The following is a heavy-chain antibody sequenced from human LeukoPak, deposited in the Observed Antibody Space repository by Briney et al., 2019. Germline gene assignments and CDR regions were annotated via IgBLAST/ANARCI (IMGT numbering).Heavy chain of an antibody. CDR3: AKDLRRLRVGLDAFDI. CDR2: ISYDGSNK. V-gene: IGHV3-30*18. J-gene: IGHJ3*02. Sequence: HPGGSLRLSCAASGFTFSSYGMHWVRQAPGKGLEWVAVISYDGSNKYYADSVKGRFTISRDNSKNTLYLQMNSLRAEDTAVYYCAKDLRRLRVGLDAFDIWGQGTMVTVSS. CDR1: GFTFSSYG. D-gene: IGHD1-26*01.